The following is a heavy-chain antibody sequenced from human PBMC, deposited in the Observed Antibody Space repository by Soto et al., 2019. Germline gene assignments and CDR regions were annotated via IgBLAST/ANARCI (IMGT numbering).Heavy chain of an antibody. CDR1: GYTFTSYG. Sequence: QVPLVQSGVEVKKPGASVKVSCKASGYTFTSYGISWVRQAPGQGLEWMGWISAYNGNTNYAQKLQGRVTMTTDTSTSTAYMELRSLRSDDTAVYYCVRDGVVVVVAAQPFDYWGQGTLVTVSS. CDR3: VRDGVVVVVAAQPFDY. D-gene: IGHD2-15*01. V-gene: IGHV1-18*01. J-gene: IGHJ4*02. CDR2: ISAYNGNT.